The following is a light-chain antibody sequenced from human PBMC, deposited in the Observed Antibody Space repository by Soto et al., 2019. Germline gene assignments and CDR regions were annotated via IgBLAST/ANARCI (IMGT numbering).Light chain of an antibody. V-gene: IGLV2-11*01. CDR1: SSDVGGFKY. Sequence: QSALTQPRSVSGSPGQSVIISCTGTSSDVGGFKYVSWYQQHPGQAPKLVIYVVSERPSGVPDRFSGSKSGNTASLTISGLQAEDEADYHCCSYAGSSVWVFGGGTKLTVL. J-gene: IGLJ3*02. CDR3: CSYAGSSVWV. CDR2: VVS.